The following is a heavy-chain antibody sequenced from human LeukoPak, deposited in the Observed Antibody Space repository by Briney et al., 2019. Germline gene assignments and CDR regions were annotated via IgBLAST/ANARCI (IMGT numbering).Heavy chain of an antibody. CDR3: ARDNRYFDPGVYYYNGMDV. J-gene: IGHJ6*02. D-gene: IGHD3-9*01. CDR1: GASISSSNYY. CDR2: IYYSGST. V-gene: IGHV4-39*07. Sequence: SETLSLTCTVSGASISSSNYYWGWIRQPPGKGLEWIGTIYYSGSTYYNPSLKSRVTISVDTSKKQFSLKLNSVTAADTAVYYCARDNRYFDPGVYYYNGMDVWGPGTTVTVSS.